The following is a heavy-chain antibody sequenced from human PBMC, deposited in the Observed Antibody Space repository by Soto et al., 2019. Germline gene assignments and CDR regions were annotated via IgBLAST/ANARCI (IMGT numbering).Heavy chain of an antibody. D-gene: IGHD2-8*02. V-gene: IGHV3-30*04. J-gene: IGHJ2*01. CDR1: GFTFNTYA. CDR2: ITPDGTEQ. CDR3: EKRGILGAHGMAYFEL. Sequence: QVQLMESGGGVVQHGRSLRLSCAASGFTFNTYAMHWVRQAPGKGLEWLAVITPDGTEQYYADSVKGRFTISRDNSKNMLYLQMHSLAVDDMFIYHCEKRGILGAHGMAYFELGGRGTL.